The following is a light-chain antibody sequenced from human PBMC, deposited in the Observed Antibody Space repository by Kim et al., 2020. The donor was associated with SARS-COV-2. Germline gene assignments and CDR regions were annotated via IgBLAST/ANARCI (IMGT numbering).Light chain of an antibody. CDR1: SSDVGGYNY. CDR2: AVN. J-gene: IGLJ2*01. CDR3: CSYAGTYTVI. V-gene: IGLV2-11*01. Sequence: GQSVTISCTGTSSDVGGYNYVSWYQQHPGKAPKLIIYAVNERPSGVPDRFSGSKSGNTASLTISGLQAEDEADYYCCSYAGTYTVIFGGGTQLTVL.